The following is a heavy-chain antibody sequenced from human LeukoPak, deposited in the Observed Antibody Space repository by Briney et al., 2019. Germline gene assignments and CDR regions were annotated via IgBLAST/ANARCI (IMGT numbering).Heavy chain of an antibody. V-gene: IGHV3-30-3*01. J-gene: IGHJ6*02. D-gene: IGHD6-13*01. CDR3: ARDTRIYSIAAAGKPTTYGMDV. CDR1: GFTFSSYA. Sequence: PGGSLRLSCAASGFTFSSYAMHWVRQAPGKGLEWVAVISYDGSDKYYADSVKGRFTISRDNSKNTLYLQMNSLRGEDTAVYYCARDTRIYSIAAAGKPTTYGMDVWGQGTTVAVSS. CDR2: ISYDGSDK.